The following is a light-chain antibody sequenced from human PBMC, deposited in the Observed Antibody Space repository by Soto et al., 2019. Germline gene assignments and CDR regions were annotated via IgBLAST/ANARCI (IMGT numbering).Light chain of an antibody. Sequence: EIVLTQSPGTLSLSPGDRATLSCRASEGVSSMFLAWYQQKPGQAPRLLIYAASTRATGIPDRFSGGGSGTDFPLTISRLEPEDFAVYYCQQYDRSPRTFGQGTKVEVK. J-gene: IGKJ1*01. CDR1: EGVSSMF. CDR3: QQYDRSPRT. CDR2: AAS. V-gene: IGKV3-20*01.